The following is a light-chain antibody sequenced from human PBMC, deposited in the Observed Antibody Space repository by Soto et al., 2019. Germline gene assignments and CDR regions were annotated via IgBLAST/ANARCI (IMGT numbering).Light chain of an antibody. V-gene: IGKV1-39*01. CDR3: QQSYSTPVT. CDR1: QSISSY. CDR2: AAS. J-gene: IGKJ4*01. Sequence: DIQMTQSPSSLSASVGDRVTITCRASQSISSYLNWYQQKPGKATKLLIYAASSLQSGVPSRFNGSGSGTDFTLAISSLQPGDLATYYCQQSYSTPVTFGGGTKVEIK.